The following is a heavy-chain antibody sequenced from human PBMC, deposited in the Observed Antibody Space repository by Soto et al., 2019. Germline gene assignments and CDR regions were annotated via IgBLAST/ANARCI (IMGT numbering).Heavy chain of an antibody. D-gene: IGHD3-3*01. V-gene: IGHV2-5*02. CDR1: GFSLTTSGVG. Sequence: QITLNESGPTVVKPAETLTLTCTFAGFSLTTSGVGVGWIRQSPGKAPERLALIYWDDDKRYSASLKSRLTIAKDTSKSQVVLTVASGEAADTASFYCAHRILRTVFGLVTTTAIYFDCGGQGATVVVSS. J-gene: IGHJ4*02. CDR3: AHRILRTVFGLVTTTAIYFDC. CDR2: IYWDDDK.